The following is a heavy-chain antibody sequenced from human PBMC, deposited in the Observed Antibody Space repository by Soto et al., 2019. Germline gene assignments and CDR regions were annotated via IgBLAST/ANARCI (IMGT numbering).Heavy chain of an antibody. D-gene: IGHD3-9*01. CDR1: GGSISSGGYY. Sequence: PSETLSLTCTVSGGSISSGGYYWSWIRQHPGKGLEWIGYIYYSGSTYYNPSLKSRVTISVDTSKNQFSLKLSSVTAADTAVYYCAGSLAYYDILTGPDDRVDYWGQGTLVTV. V-gene: IGHV4-31*03. CDR2: IYYSGST. CDR3: AGSLAYYDILTGPDDRVDY. J-gene: IGHJ4*02.